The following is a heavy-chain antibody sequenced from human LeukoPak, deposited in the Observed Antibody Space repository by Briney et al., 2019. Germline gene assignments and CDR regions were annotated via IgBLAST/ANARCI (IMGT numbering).Heavy chain of an antibody. V-gene: IGHV3-30*18. CDR2: ISYDGSNK. Sequence: GGSLRLSCAASGFTFSSYGMHWVRQAPGKGLEWVTVISYDGSNKYYADSVKGRFTISRYNSKKPLYLQMNSLRAEDTAVYYCAKAAWIQLCFLYYFDYWGQGTLVTVSS. CDR3: AKAAWIQLCFLYYFDY. CDR1: GFTFSSYG. D-gene: IGHD5-18*01. J-gene: IGHJ4*02.